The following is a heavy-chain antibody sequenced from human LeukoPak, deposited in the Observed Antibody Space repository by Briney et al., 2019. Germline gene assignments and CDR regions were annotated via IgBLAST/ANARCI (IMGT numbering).Heavy chain of an antibody. CDR2: IFRPGST. CDR3: ARGNMLSDLFDF. D-gene: IGHD2/OR15-2a*01. J-gene: IGHJ3*01. CDR1: GGSISSGSYY. V-gene: IGHV4-61*02. Sequence: PSETLSLTCTVSGGSISSGSYYWTWIRQPAGKGLEWIGRIFRPGSTNYNPSLKSRVTISEDTSQNQFSLHLSSVTAADTAVYYCARGNMLSDLFDFWGQGTVVTVSS.